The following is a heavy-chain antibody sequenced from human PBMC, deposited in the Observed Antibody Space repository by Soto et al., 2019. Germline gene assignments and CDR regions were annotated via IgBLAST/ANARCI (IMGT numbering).Heavy chain of an antibody. CDR2: ISGSGSSK. J-gene: IGHJ3*02. CDR1: GFTFSSYW. Sequence: PGGSLRLSCSASGFTFSSYWMNWVRQAPGKGLEWVSAISGSGSSKYYADSVKGRFTISRDNSKNTLYLQMNSLRAEDTAVYYCAKDSPFRGPIARDAFDIWGQGTMVTVSS. CDR3: AKDSPFRGPIARDAFDI. D-gene: IGHD3-10*01. V-gene: IGHV3-23*01.